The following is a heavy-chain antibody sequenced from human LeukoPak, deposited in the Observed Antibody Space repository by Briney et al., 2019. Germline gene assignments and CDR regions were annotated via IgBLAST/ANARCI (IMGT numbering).Heavy chain of an antibody. CDR1: GFTFSSYA. J-gene: IGHJ6*02. CDR3: ARDPTYSSSSNYYYGMDV. D-gene: IGHD6-6*01. Sequence: GRSLRLSCAASGFTFSSYAMHWARQAPGKGLEWVAVISYDGSNKYYADSVKGRFTISRDNSKNTLYLQMNSLRAEDTAVYYCARDPTYSSSSNYYYGMDVWGQGTTVTVSS. V-gene: IGHV3-30-3*01. CDR2: ISYDGSNK.